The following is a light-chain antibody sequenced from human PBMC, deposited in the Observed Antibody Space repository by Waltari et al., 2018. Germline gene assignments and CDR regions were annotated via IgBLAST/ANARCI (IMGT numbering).Light chain of an antibody. Sequence: EIVLTQSPATLSLSPGERATLSCKASQSVNNFLAWYQQKPGQAPRLLISNASNRATGIPARFSGSGSGTDFTLTISSLEPEDFALYYCQQGSIWAPVTLDQGTRLEIK. V-gene: IGKV3-11*01. CDR1: QSVNNF. J-gene: IGKJ5*01. CDR3: QQGSIWAPVT. CDR2: NAS.